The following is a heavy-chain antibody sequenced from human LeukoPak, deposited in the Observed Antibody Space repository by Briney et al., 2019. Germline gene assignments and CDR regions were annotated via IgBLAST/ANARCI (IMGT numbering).Heavy chain of an antibody. CDR1: GYTFTSYD. V-gene: IGHV1-8*01. J-gene: IGHJ6*02. D-gene: IGHD1-26*01. Sequence: ASVKVSCKASGYTFTSYDINWVRQATGQGLEWMGWVNPNSGNTGYAQKFQGRVTMTRNTSISTAYMELSSLRSEDTAVYYCARGGSYSIYYYYYGMDVWGQGTTVTVSS. CDR3: ARGGSYSIYYYYYGMDV. CDR2: VNPNSGNT.